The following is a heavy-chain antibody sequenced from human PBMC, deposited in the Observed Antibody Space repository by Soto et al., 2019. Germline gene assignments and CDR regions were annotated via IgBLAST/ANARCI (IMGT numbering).Heavy chain of an antibody. D-gene: IGHD3-10*01. V-gene: IGHV1-3*01. CDR3: AVLITMVRGNAFDI. Sequence: ASVKVSCKASGYTFTSYAMHWVRQAPGQRLEWMGWINAGNGNTKYSQKFQGRVTITRDTSASTAYMELSSLRSEDTAVYYCAVLITMVRGNAFDIWGQGTMVTVSS. CDR1: GYTFTSYA. CDR2: INAGNGNT. J-gene: IGHJ3*02.